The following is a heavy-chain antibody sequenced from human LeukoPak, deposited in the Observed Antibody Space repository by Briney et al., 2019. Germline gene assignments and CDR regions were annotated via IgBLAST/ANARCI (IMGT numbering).Heavy chain of an antibody. CDR3: AKDSTIFFLDY. Sequence: GGSLRLSCVASAFTFSDYGMVWVRQAPGKGLEWVTFIRYDGTNTFYADSVKGRFIISRDNSKNTMYLQMNRLRAGDTAVYYCAKDSTIFFLDYWGQGTLVTVSS. D-gene: IGHD3-3*01. J-gene: IGHJ4*02. CDR2: IRYDGTNT. V-gene: IGHV3-30*02. CDR1: AFTFSDYG.